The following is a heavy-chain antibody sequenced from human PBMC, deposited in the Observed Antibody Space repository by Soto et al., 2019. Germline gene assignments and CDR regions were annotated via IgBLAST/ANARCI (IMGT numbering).Heavy chain of an antibody. V-gene: IGHV4-30-4*01. D-gene: IGHD5-18*01. Sequence: SESLSLTCTVSGGSISSGDYYWSWIRQPPGKGLEWIGYIYYSGNPYYNPSLKSRVTVSVDASRNQFSLTINSVTAADTAVYYWARTPQYSSHSCGYFDFWGQGPVVTVSS. CDR2: IYYSGNP. CDR3: ARTPQYSSHSCGYFDF. J-gene: IGHJ4*02. CDR1: GGSISSGDYY.